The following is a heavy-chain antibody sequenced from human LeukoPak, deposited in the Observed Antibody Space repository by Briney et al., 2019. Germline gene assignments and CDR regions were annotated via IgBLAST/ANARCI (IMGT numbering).Heavy chain of an antibody. CDR1: GFTFSSYW. CDR3: ARGGGLDV. V-gene: IGHV3-7*03. CDR2: INHNGNVN. J-gene: IGHJ6*02. Sequence: GSLRLSCAASGFTFSSYWMNWARQAPGKGLEWVASINHNGNVNYYVDSVKSRFTISRDNAKNSLYLQMSNLRAEDTAVYFCARGGGLDVWGQGATVTVSS. D-gene: IGHD3-16*01.